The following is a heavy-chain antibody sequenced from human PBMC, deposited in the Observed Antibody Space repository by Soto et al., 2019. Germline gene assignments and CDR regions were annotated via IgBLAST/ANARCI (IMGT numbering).Heavy chain of an antibody. D-gene: IGHD7-27*01. CDR2: IYYSGST. J-gene: IGHJ4*02. V-gene: IGHV4-59*11. Sequence: QVQLQESGPGLAQPSETLSLTCTVAGGSINNHYWSWIRQPPGKGLEWIGYIYYSGSTNYNPSLKSRVTISVDTSKNHFSLILPSLTAADTGIYYCARANWDSEYWGQGILVTVSS. CDR1: GGSINNHY. CDR3: ARANWDSEY.